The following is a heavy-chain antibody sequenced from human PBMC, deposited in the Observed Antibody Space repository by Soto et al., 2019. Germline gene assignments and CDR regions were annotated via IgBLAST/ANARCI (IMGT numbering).Heavy chain of an antibody. CDR1: GYTLTSYD. CDR2: MNPNSGQT. D-gene: IGHD3-10*01. J-gene: IGHJ4*02. CDR3: ARVGDYYGSGSYYPLDY. V-gene: IGHV1-8*01. Sequence: QVQRVQSGPEVKKPGASVRVSCKASGYTLTSYDINWVRQGTGQGLEWMGWMNPNSGQTGYAQKFQGRVTMTRETSISTAYMELSGLRSEETAVYYCARVGDYYGSGSYYPLDYWGPGTLVTVSS.